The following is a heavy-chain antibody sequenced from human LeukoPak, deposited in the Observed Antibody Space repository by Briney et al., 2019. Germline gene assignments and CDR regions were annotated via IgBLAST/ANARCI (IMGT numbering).Heavy chain of an antibody. J-gene: IGHJ4*02. D-gene: IGHD4/OR15-4a*01. CDR1: GFPFSSYS. Sequence: PGGSLRLSCAASGFPFSSYSMNWVRQAPGKGLEWVSYISASGSNIYYLDSVKGRFTVSRDNAMNSLFLQMDRPRAEDTAVYYCVRVKGAYFDFWGQGTLVTVSP. CDR3: VRVKGAYFDF. V-gene: IGHV3-48*01. CDR2: ISASGSNI.